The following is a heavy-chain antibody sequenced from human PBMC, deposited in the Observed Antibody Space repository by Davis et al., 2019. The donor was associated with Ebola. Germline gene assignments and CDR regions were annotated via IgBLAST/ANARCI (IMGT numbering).Heavy chain of an antibody. J-gene: IGHJ3*01. V-gene: IGHV3-23*01. CDR3: AKDTSNVWFDV. CDR1: GFTFSDYY. Sequence: GESLKISCAASGFTFSDYYMSWIRQAPGKGLEWVSTLGLSADTYYADSVKGRFTISRDNSKNTLHLQMNSLRVEDTAIYYCAKDTSNVWFDVWGQGTMVTVSS. D-gene: IGHD6-19*01. CDR2: LGLSADT.